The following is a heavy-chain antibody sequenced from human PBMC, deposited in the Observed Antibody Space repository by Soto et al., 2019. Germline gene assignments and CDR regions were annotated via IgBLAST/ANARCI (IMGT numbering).Heavy chain of an antibody. CDR3: ARDQVGASSFDY. CDR2: IIPSPART. Sequence: QVQLVQSGAELRKPGSAVKLSCKASGGTFSNSPISWVRQIPGQGPEWMGRIIPSPARTIYSRKFRGRVTLTADKSTQTVYMTLSSLTTEDSGVYYCARDQVGASSFDYWGQGTRVTFSS. D-gene: IGHD1-26*01. J-gene: IGHJ4*02. CDR1: GGTFSNSP. V-gene: IGHV1-69*08.